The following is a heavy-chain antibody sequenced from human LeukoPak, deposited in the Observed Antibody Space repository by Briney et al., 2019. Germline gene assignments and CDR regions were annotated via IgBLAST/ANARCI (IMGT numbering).Heavy chain of an antibody. D-gene: IGHD3-22*01. J-gene: IGHJ4*02. CDR2: IRSDRTNK. V-gene: IGHV3-30*02. CDR1: GFTFSNHG. CDR3: VASGYGY. Sequence: PGGSLRLSCAASGFTFSNHGLHWVRQAPGKGLEWVAFIRSDRTNKYYIDSVKGRFTISRDNSKNSLYLQMNTLSAEDTAVYYCVASGYGYWGQGTLVTVSS.